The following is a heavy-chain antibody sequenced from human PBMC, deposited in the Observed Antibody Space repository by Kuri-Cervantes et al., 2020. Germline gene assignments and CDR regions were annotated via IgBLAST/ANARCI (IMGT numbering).Heavy chain of an antibody. CDR2: IHHSGIT. CDR3: ARDGGRPRVDLKAPMEAGHYGMDV. Sequence: SETLSLTCAVSGASIISGNLWTWVRQSPGKGLEWIGDIHHSGITNYNASLESRVTILVDKSKNQFSLKLSSVTAADTAMYYCARDGGRPRVDLKAPMEAGHYGMDVWGQGTTVTVSS. D-gene: IGHD3-16*01. J-gene: IGHJ6*02. CDR1: GASIISGNL. V-gene: IGHV4-4*02.